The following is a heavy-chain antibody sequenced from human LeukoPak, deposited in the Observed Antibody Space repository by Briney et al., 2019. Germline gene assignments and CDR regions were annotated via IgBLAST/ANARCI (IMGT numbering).Heavy chain of an antibody. CDR2: IKSKTDGGTT. Sequence: GGSLRLFCAASGFTFSSYALSWVRQAPGRGLEWVGRIKSKTDGGTTDYAAPVKGRFTISRDDSKNTLYLQMNSLKTEDTAVYYCTTDDDSSGYYYFDYWGQGTLVTVSS. CDR1: GFTFSSYA. CDR3: TTDDDSSGYYYFDY. D-gene: IGHD3-22*01. J-gene: IGHJ4*02. V-gene: IGHV3-15*01.